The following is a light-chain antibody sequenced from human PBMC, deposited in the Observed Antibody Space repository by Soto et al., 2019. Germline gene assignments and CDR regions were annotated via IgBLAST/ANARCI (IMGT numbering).Light chain of an antibody. CDR1: SSDIGSYSL. J-gene: IGLJ1*01. CDR3: CSYAGSSTTYV. V-gene: IGLV2-23*02. Sequence: QSVLAQPASVSGSPGQSITISCTGTSSDIGSYSLVSWYQHHPGKAPKLTIYDVSKRPSGVSNRFSASKSGNTASLTISGLQAEDEADYYCCSYAGSSTTYVFGTGTKVTVL. CDR2: DVS.